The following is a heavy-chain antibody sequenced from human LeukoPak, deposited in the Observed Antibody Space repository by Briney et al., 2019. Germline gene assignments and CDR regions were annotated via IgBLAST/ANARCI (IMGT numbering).Heavy chain of an antibody. CDR1: GFTVRSNY. Sequence: GGSLRLSCAASGFTVRSNYMSWVRQAPGKGLEWVSIIYSGGSTFYADSVKGRFTISRDNSKNTLYFQMNSLRVEDTAVYYCARDRHSSGWDGLGYWGQGTLVTVSS. CDR2: IYSGGST. J-gene: IGHJ4*02. CDR3: ARDRHSSGWDGLGY. D-gene: IGHD6-19*01. V-gene: IGHV3-53*01.